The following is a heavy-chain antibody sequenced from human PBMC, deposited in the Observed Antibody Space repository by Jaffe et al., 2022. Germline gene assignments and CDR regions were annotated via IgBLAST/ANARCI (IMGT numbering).Heavy chain of an antibody. CDR3: ARRGSGLTTFDY. D-gene: IGHD6-19*01. J-gene: IGHJ4*02. CDR2: IYHSGST. Sequence: QVQLQESGPGLVKPSETLSLTCAVSGYSISSGYYWGWIRQPPGKGLEWIGSIYHSGSTYYNPSLKSRVTISVDTSKNQFSLKLSSVTAADTAVYYCARRGSGLTTFDYWGQGTLVTVSS. V-gene: IGHV4-38-2*01. CDR1: GYSISSGYY.